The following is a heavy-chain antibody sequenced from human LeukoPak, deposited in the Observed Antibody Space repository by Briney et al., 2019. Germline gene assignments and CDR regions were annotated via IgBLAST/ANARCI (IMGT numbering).Heavy chain of an antibody. CDR3: AKDSGRDYGIDY. J-gene: IGHJ4*02. V-gene: IGHV3-23*01. Sequence: GGSLRLSCAASGFTFSSYAISWVRQAPGKGLEWVSAISGSGGSTYYADSVKGRFTISRDNSKNTLYLQMNSLRAEDTAVYYCAKDSGRDYGIDYWGQGTLVTVSS. CDR1: GFTFSSYA. CDR2: ISGSGGST. D-gene: IGHD4-17*01.